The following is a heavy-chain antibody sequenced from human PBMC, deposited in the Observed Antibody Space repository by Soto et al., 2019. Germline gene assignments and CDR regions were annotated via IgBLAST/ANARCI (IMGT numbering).Heavy chain of an antibody. CDR1: GGSISSGGYS. CDR2: IYHSGST. D-gene: IGHD3-3*01. J-gene: IGHJ6*02. CDR3: DRHVESVGYYYCMDV. V-gene: IGHV4-30-2*01. Sequence: SETLSLTCAVSGGSISSGGYSWSWIRQPPGKGLEWIGYIYHSGSTYYNPSLKSRATISVDRSKNQFSLKLSSVTAAAAVVYYCDRHVESVGYYYCMDVWGQGTMVTGSS.